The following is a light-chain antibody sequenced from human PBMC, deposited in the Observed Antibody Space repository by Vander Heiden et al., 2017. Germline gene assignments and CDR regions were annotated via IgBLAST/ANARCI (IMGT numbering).Light chain of an antibody. Sequence: EIVLTQSPAPLSLSPGERATLSCRASQSVSSYLAWYQQKPGQAPRLLIYDASNRATGIPARFSGSGSGTDFTLTISSLEPEDFAVYYCQQRTNWPPYTFGQGTKLEMK. CDR1: QSVSSY. CDR2: DAS. V-gene: IGKV3-11*01. J-gene: IGKJ2*01. CDR3: QQRTNWPPYT.